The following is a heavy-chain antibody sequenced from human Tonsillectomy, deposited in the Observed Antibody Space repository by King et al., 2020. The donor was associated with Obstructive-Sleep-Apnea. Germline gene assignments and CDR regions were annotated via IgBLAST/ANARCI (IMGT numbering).Heavy chain of an antibody. CDR1: GFTFSSYA. CDR2: ISYDGSNK. V-gene: IGHV3-30*04. CDR3: ARVSGDLDGGLWYYYGMDV. D-gene: IGHD3/OR15-3a*01. J-gene: IGHJ6*02. Sequence: VQLVESGGGVVQPGRSLRLCCAASGFTFSSYAMHWVRQAPGKGLEWVAVISYDGSNKYYADSVKGRFTISRDNSKNTLYLQMNSLRAEDTAVYYCARVSGDLDGGLWYYYGMDVWGQGTTVTVSS.